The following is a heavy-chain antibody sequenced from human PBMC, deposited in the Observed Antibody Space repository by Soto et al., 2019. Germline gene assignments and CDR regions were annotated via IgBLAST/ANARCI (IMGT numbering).Heavy chain of an antibody. J-gene: IGHJ4*02. V-gene: IGHV3-9*01. CDR3: AKDSLMIGSSLDY. D-gene: IGHD6-6*01. CDR1: GFTFDDYA. Sequence: EVQLVESGGGLVQPGRSLRLSCAASGFTFDDYAMHWVRQAPGKGLEWVSGISWNSGSIGYADSVKGRFTISRDNAKNSLYLQMNSLRAEDTALYYCAKDSLMIGSSLDYWGQGTLVTVSS. CDR2: ISWNSGSI.